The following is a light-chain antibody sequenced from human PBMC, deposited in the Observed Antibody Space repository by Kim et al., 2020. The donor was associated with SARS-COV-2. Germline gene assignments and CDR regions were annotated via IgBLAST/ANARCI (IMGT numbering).Light chain of an antibody. J-gene: IGLJ3*02. V-gene: IGLV3-21*02. Sequence: PGEPARITCGGNKIGNIMVHWDQQRPGQAPVLVISDDTDRPSGIPERFSGSNSGNTATLTIIRVEAVDEADYYCQVWDGSSDHWVFGGGTQLTVL. CDR2: DDT. CDR3: QVWDGSSDHWV. CDR1: KIGNIM.